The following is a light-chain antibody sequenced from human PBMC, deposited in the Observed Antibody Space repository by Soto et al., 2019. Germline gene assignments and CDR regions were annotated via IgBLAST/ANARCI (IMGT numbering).Light chain of an antibody. V-gene: IGLV2-23*02. CDR1: TSDVGSYEL. J-gene: IGLJ1*01. CDR2: EVS. CDR3: CSYAGGRSPYV. Sequence: QSALTQPASVSGSPGQSITISCTGTTSDVGSYELVSWYQQHPGKAPKIMIYEVSKRPSGDSNRFSGSKSGNTASLTISGLQEEDEADYYCCSYAGGRSPYVFGTGTKLTVL.